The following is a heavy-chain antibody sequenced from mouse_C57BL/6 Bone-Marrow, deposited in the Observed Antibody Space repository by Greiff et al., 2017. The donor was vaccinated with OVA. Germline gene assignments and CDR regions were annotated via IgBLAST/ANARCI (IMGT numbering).Heavy chain of an antibody. V-gene: IGHV14-1*01. CDR2: IDPEDGDT. CDR1: GFNIKDYY. Sequence: EVQLQQSGAELVRPGASVKLSCTASGFNIKDYYMHWVKQRPEQGLEWIGRIDPEDGDTEYAPKFQGKATMTAYTSSNTAYLQLSSLTSEDTAVYSCTRHYYGSSYECYWGQGTTLTVSS. CDR3: TRHYYGSSYECY. J-gene: IGHJ2*01. D-gene: IGHD1-1*01.